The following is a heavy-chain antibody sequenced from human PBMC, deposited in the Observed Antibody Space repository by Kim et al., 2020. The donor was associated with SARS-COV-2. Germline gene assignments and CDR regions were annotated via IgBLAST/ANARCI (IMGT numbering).Heavy chain of an antibody. J-gene: IGHJ5*02. CDR2: IYYSGST. V-gene: IGHV4-59*08. CDR3: ARSAHPLWFGDNWFDP. D-gene: IGHD3-10*01. Sequence: SETLSLTCTVSGGSISSYYWSWIRQPPGKGLEWIGYIYYSGSTNYNPSLKSRVTISVDTSKNQFSLKLSSVTAADTAVYYCARSAHPLWFGDNWFDPWGQGTLVTVSS. CDR1: GGSISSYY.